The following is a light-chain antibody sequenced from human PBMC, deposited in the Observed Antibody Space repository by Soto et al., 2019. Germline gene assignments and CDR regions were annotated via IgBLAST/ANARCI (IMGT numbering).Light chain of an antibody. CDR3: QQLNSYPLT. J-gene: IGKJ5*01. CDR1: QTISSW. Sequence: DIQMTQSPSSLSGSVGDRVTITCRASQTISSWLAWYQQKPGKAPKLLIYAASTLQSGVPSRFSGSGSGTEFTLTISSLQPEEFATYDCQQLNSYPLTFGQGTRLEIK. CDR2: AAS. V-gene: IGKV1-9*01.